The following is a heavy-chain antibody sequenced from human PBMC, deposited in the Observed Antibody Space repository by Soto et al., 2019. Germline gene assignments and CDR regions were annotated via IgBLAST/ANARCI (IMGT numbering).Heavy chain of an antibody. V-gene: IGHV3-53*01. CDR1: GFTVSGNY. CDR2: IYKDDST. J-gene: IGHJ4*01. D-gene: IGHD6-13*01. CDR3: ARETPGSSWYFDY. Sequence: GGSLRLSCAVSGFTVSGNYMSWVRQAPGKGLEWVSVIYKDDSTYYTDSVKGRFTISRDNSKNTLYLQMNSLRAEDTAVYFCARETPGSSWYFDYWGQGTLVTVSS.